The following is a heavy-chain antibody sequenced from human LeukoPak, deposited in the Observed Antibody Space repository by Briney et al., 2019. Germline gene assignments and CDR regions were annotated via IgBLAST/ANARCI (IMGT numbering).Heavy chain of an antibody. Sequence: GGSLRLSCTASGFTFSGYWMHWVRQAPGKGLVWVSLIKTDGSFTSYADSVRGRFTISRDNAKNTVYLQMNSLRAEDTAVYYCARETTKGYSSGWYDYWGQGTLVTVSS. V-gene: IGHV3-74*01. CDR1: GFTFSGYW. CDR3: ARETTKGYSSGWYDY. D-gene: IGHD6-19*01. J-gene: IGHJ4*02. CDR2: IKTDGSFT.